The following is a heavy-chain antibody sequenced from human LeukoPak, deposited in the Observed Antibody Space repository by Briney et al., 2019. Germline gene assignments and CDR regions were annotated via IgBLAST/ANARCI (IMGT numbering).Heavy chain of an antibody. V-gene: IGHV4-38-2*02. CDR3: ARHLRYYYYMDV. CDR1: GGSISSGYY. Sequence: SETLSLTCTVSGGSISSGYYWGWIRQPPGKGLEWIGSIYHSGSTYYNPSLKSRVTISVDTSKNQISLKLSSVTAADTAVYCCARHLRYYYYMDVWGKGTTVTVSS. J-gene: IGHJ6*03. CDR2: IYHSGST.